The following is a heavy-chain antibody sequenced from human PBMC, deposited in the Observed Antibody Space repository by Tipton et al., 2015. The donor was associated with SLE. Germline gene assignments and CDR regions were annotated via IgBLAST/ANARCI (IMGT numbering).Heavy chain of an antibody. J-gene: IGHJ4*02. Sequence: GSLRLSCAASGFTVSYNYMAWVRQAPGKGLEWVSSIYSAGSTYYADSVKGRFVISRENSKNTLYLQVNSLRAEDTAVYYCAREGRGSHFDSWGQGTLVTVSS. CDR2: IYSAGST. D-gene: IGHD3-10*01. V-gene: IGHV3-66*01. CDR1: GFTVSYNY. CDR3: AREGRGSHFDS.